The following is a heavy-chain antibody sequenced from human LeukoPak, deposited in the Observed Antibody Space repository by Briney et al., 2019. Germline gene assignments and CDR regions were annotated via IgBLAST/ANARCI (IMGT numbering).Heavy chain of an antibody. CDR2: INHSGST. J-gene: IGHJ3*02. V-gene: IGHV4-34*01. Sequence: SETLSLTCDVYGGSFRAYDWSWIRQPPGKGLEWIGEINHSGSTNYNPSLKSRVTISVDTSNNQFSLKLTSVTAADTAVYYCARETWSAFDIWGPGTMVTVSS. CDR3: ARETWSAFDI. CDR1: GGSFRAYD. D-gene: IGHD2-8*02.